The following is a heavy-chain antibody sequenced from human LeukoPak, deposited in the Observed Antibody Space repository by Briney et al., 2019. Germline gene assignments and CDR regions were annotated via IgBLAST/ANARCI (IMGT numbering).Heavy chain of an antibody. Sequence: SQTLSLTCTVSGGSISSGSYYWSWIRQPAGKGLEWIGRIYTSGSTNYNPSLKSRVTISVDTSKNQFSLKLSSVTAADTAVYYCASIYYYDSSGYYSWGQGTLVTVSS. D-gene: IGHD3-22*01. V-gene: IGHV4-61*02. J-gene: IGHJ5*02. CDR3: ASIYYYDSSGYYS. CDR1: GGSISSGSYY. CDR2: IYTSGST.